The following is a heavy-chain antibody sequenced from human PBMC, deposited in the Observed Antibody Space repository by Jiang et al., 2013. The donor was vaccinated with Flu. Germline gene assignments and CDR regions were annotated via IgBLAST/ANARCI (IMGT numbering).Heavy chain of an antibody. V-gene: IGHV1-18*04. Sequence: GAEVKKPGASVKVSCKASGYTFTSYGISWVRQAPGQGLEWMGWISAYNGNTNYAQKLQGRVTMTTDTSTSTAYMELRSLRSDDTAVYYCARDLMSSGYCSSTSCYPTFGRYYYYYGMDVWGQGTTVTVSS. CDR1: GYTFTSYG. CDR2: ISAYNGNT. D-gene: IGHD2-2*01. CDR3: ARDLMSSGYCSSTSCYPTFGRYYYYYGMDV. J-gene: IGHJ6*02.